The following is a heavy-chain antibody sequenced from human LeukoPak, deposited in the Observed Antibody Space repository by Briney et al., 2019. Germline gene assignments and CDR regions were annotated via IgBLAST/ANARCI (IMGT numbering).Heavy chain of an antibody. CDR3: AKGSYYDSSGSFYFDY. J-gene: IGHJ4*02. CDR2: ISGSGDNT. V-gene: IGHV3-23*01. CDR1: GFTFSSYV. Sequence: GGSLRLSCAASGFTFSSYVMSWVRQAPGKGLEWVLGISGSGDNTYYADSVKGRFTISRDNSKNTLYVQVNSLGTEDTAAYYCAKGSYYDSSGSFYFDYWGQGTLVTVSS. D-gene: IGHD3-22*01.